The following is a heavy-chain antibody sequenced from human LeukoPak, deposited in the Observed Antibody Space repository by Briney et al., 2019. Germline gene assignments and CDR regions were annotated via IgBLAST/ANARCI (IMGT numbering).Heavy chain of an antibody. Sequence: PSETLSLTCAVYGGSFSGYYWSWIRQPPGKGLEWIGEINHSGSTNYNPSLKSRVTISVDTSKNQFSLKLSSVTAADTAVYYCARGRSYCSSTSCSEPWFDYWGQGTLVTVSS. CDR1: GGSFSGYY. CDR2: INHSGST. D-gene: IGHD2-2*01. CDR3: ARGRSYCSSTSCSEPWFDY. V-gene: IGHV4-34*01. J-gene: IGHJ4*02.